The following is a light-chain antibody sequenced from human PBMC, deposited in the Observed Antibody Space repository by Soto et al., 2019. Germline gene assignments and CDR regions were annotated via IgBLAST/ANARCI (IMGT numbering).Light chain of an antibody. J-gene: IGKJ4*01. V-gene: IGKV3-11*01. Sequence: TVLSQSPPTLSLPSGKRSTLSCRASQSVSTYLAWYQQKPGHAPSFLIYDASNRATGIPARLSGSASGTDFTLTISSLEPEYFAVYYCQQRSNWLTFGGGTKVDIK. CDR2: DAS. CDR3: QQRSNWLT. CDR1: QSVSTY.